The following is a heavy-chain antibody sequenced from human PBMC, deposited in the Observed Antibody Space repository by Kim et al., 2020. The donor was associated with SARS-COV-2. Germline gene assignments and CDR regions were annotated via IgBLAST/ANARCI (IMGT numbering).Heavy chain of an antibody. D-gene: IGHD3-22*01. CDR2: IYHSGST. V-gene: IGHV4-4*02. CDR1: GGSISSSNW. CDR3: AREGYYYDSSEGYYGMDV. Sequence: SETLSLTCAVSGGSISSSNWWSWVRQPPGKGLEWIGEIYHSGSTNYNPSLKSRVTISLDKSKNQFSLKLSSVTAADTAVYYCAREGYYYDSSEGYYGMDVWGQGTTVTVSS. J-gene: IGHJ6*02.